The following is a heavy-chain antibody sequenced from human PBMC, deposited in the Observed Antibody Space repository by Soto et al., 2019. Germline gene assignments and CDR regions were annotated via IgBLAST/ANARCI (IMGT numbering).Heavy chain of an antibody. J-gene: IGHJ5*02. Sequence: SVKVSCKASGYTFTSYGISWVRQAPGQGLEWMGWISAYNGNTNYAQKLQGRVTMTTDTSTSTAYMELRSLRSDDTAVYYCARAVRVPAAMGRVVWFDPGGRGTLVTAYS. V-gene: IGHV1-18*04. CDR1: GYTFTSYG. CDR2: ISAYNGNT. D-gene: IGHD2-2*01. CDR3: ARAVRVPAAMGRVVWFDP.